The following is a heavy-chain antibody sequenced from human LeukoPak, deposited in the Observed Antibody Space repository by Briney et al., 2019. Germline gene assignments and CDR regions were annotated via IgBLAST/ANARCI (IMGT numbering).Heavy chain of an antibody. CDR2: ISSSSSYI. CDR1: GFTFSHYG. CDR3: AGDGYYYDSSGYYLDY. Sequence: GGSLRLSCAASGFTFSHYGMNWVRQAPGKGLEWVSSISSSSSYIYYADSVKGRFTISRDNAKNSLYLQMNSLRAEDTAVYYCAGDGYYYDSSGYYLDYWGQGTLVTVSS. V-gene: IGHV3-21*01. J-gene: IGHJ4*02. D-gene: IGHD3-22*01.